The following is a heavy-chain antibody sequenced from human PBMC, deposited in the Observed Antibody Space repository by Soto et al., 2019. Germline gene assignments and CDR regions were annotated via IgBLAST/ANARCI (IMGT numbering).Heavy chain of an antibody. CDR2: IYYSGST. J-gene: IGHJ2*01. CDR1: GGSISSSSYY. CDR3: ARHGSRVATIELWYFDL. V-gene: IGHV4-39*01. D-gene: IGHD5-12*01. Sequence: QLQLQESGPGLVKPSETLSLTCTVSGGSISSSSYYWGWIRQPPGKGLEWIGSIYYSGSTYYNPSLKSRVTISVDTSKNQFSLKLSSVTAADTAVYYCARHGSRVATIELWYFDLWGRGTLVTVSS.